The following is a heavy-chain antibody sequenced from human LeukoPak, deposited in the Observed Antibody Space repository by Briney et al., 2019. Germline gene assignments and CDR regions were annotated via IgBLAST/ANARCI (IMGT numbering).Heavy chain of an antibody. CDR2: IYPGDSNT. Sequence: GESLKISCQGSGYSFTTYWIGWVRQTPGIGLQWMAIIYPGDSNTKYSPSFQGQVTISADKSINTAYLQWSGLKASDTAMYYCARLGYSSSWNWFDPWGQGTLVTVSS. CDR1: GYSFTTYW. J-gene: IGHJ5*02. V-gene: IGHV5-51*01. CDR3: ARLGYSSSWNWFDP. D-gene: IGHD6-13*01.